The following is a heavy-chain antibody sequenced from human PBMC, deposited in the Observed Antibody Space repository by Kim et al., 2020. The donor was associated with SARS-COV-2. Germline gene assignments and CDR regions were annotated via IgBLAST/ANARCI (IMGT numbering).Heavy chain of an antibody. D-gene: IGHD3-16*01. V-gene: IGHV1-46*03. CDR2: GST. CDR3: ARRLTTFFDP. Sequence: GSTTDGKQFQGRVTMTTDPSTGTVYMELKSLRSQDTAVYYCARRLTTFFDPWGQGTLVTVSS. J-gene: IGHJ5*02.